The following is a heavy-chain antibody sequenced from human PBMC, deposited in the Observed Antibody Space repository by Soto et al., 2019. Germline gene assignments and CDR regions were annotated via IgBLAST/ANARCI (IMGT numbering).Heavy chain of an antibody. D-gene: IGHD3-22*01. V-gene: IGHV4-30-4*01. CDR3: ARVLGDYYDSSGYYPNWFDP. CDR2: IYYSGST. J-gene: IGHJ5*02. Sequence: SETLSLTCTVSGGSISSGDYYWSWIRQPPGKGLEWIGYIYYSGSTYYNPSLKSRVTISVGTSKNQFSLKLSSVTAADTAVYYCARVLGDYYDSSGYYPNWFDPWGQGTLVTVLL. CDR1: GGSISSGDYY.